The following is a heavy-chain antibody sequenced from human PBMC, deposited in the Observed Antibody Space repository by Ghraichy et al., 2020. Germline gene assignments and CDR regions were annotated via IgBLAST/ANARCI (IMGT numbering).Heavy chain of an antibody. CDR3: ARVVTTTYFDY. V-gene: IGHV3-74*01. CDR1: GFTFGSYW. CDR2: INNDGTTT. Sequence: GGSLRLSCAASGFTFGSYWMHWVRQVPGKGLLWVSRINNDGTTTNYADSVKGRFTISRDNAKNTLYLQMNSLRADDTAVYYCARVVTTTYFDYWGQGTLVTVSS. D-gene: IGHD5-12*01. J-gene: IGHJ4*02.